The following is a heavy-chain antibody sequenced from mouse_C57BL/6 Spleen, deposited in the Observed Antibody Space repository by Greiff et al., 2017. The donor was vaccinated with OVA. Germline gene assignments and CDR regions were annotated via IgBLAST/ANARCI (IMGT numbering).Heavy chain of an antibody. CDR3: ARDDYGRGHY. CDR1: GYTFTDYY. D-gene: IGHD1-1*01. J-gene: IGHJ2*01. Sequence: EVQLQQSGPELVKPGASVKISCKASGYTFTDYYMNWVKQSHGKSLEWIGDINPNNGGTSYNQKFKGKATLTVDKSSSTAYMELRSLTSEDSAVYYCARDDYGRGHYWGQGTTLTVSS. CDR2: INPNNGGT. V-gene: IGHV1-26*01.